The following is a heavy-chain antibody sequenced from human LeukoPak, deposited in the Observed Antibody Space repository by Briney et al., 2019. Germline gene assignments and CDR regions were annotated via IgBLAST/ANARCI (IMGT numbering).Heavy chain of an antibody. CDR1: GYTFTIYG. J-gene: IGHJ6*03. V-gene: IGHV1-18*01. D-gene: IGHD2-2*03. CDR3: ARMDIVVVPAAPPYYYYMDV. CDR2: ISAYNGNT. Sequence: ASVKVSFKASGYTFTIYGISWVRQAPGQGLEWMGWISAYNGNTNYAQKLQGRVTMTTDTSTSTAYMDLRSLRSDDTAVYYCARMDIVVVPAAPPYYYYMDVWGKGTTVTVSS.